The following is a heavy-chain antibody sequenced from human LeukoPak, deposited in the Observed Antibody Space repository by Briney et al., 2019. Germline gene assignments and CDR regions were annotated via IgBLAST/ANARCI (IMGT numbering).Heavy chain of an antibody. Sequence: GGSLRLSCAASGFTFSSYAMSWVRQAPGKGLEWVSAISGSGGSTYYADSVKGRFTISRDNSKNTLYLQMNSLRAEDTAVYYCARDRPWRFLEWSPFYGMDVWGQGTTVTVSS. CDR3: ARDRPWRFLEWSPFYGMDV. D-gene: IGHD3-3*01. V-gene: IGHV3-23*01. CDR1: GFTFSSYA. J-gene: IGHJ6*02. CDR2: ISGSGGST.